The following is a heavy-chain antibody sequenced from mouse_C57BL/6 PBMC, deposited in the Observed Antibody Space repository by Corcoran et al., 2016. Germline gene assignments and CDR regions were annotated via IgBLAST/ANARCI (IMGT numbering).Heavy chain of an antibody. J-gene: IGHJ4*01. CDR1: GYTFTDYY. CDR3: AREGHDFGSSYAMDY. CDR2: INPNNGGT. V-gene: IGHV1-26*01. D-gene: IGHD1-1*01. Sequence: EVRMQKSGPELVKTGASVKISCKASGYTFTDYYMNWVKQSHGKCLEWIGDINPNNGGTSYNQKFKVKATLTVDKSSSTAYMELRSLTSEDSALYYCAREGHDFGSSYAMDYWGQGTSVTVSS.